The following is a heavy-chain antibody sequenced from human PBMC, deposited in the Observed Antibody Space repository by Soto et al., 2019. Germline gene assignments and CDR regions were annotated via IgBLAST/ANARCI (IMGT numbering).Heavy chain of an antibody. V-gene: IGHV3-23*01. Sequence: EVHLLESGGGLVQPGGSLRLSCTASGFTFSSYAMTWVRQAPGRGLEGVSGLTAKGERTFYAESVKGRFTIPKDNSRSTLYLQMNSLRAEDTAVYYCAKDTRYADYVRWFDSWGQGTLVTVSS. J-gene: IGHJ5*01. CDR1: GFTFSSYA. CDR3: AKDTRYADYVRWFDS. CDR2: LTAKGERT. D-gene: IGHD4-17*01.